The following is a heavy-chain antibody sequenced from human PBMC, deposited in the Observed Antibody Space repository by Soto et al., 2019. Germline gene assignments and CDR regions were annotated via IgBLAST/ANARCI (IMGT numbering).Heavy chain of an antibody. CDR3: ANLGSSYLYYYGMDV. D-gene: IGHD6-6*01. Sequence: ASVKVSCKASGYSFTDYHIHWVRQAPGQGLEWLGRINPKSGGTSTAQKFQGRVTMTRDTSISTAYMELSRLRSDDTAVYYCANLGSSYLYYYGMDVWGQGTTVTVSS. CDR1: GYSFTDYH. CDR2: INPKSGGT. V-gene: IGHV1-2*06. J-gene: IGHJ6*02.